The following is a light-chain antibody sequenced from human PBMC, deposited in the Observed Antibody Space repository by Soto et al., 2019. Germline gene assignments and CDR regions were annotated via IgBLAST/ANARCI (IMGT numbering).Light chain of an antibody. Sequence: EIVLTQSPATLSLSPGERATLSCRASQSVNNYLAWYQQKPGQAPRLLIYDASSRATGIPARFSGTGYGTDFTLTISRLEPEDFAVYYCQQRYDWPLTFGGGTKVEIK. V-gene: IGKV3-11*01. CDR3: QQRYDWPLT. J-gene: IGKJ4*01. CDR2: DAS. CDR1: QSVNNY.